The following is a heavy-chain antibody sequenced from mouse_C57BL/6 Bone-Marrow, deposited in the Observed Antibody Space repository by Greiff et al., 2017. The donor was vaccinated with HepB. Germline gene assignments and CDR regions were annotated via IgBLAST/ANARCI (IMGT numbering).Heavy chain of an antibody. CDR1: GYTFTSYG. J-gene: IGHJ2*01. V-gene: IGHV1-81*01. CDR3: ARPNYYGSRGDFDY. Sequence: QVQLQQSGAELARPGASVKLSCKASGYTFTSYGISWVKQRTGQGLEWIGEIYPRSGNTYYNEKFKGKGTLTADKSSSTAYMELRSLTSEDSAVYFCARPNYYGSRGDFDYWGQGTTLTVSS. D-gene: IGHD1-1*01. CDR2: IYPRSGNT.